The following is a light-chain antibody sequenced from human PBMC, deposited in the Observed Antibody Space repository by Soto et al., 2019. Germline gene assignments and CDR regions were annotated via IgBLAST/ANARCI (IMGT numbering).Light chain of an antibody. CDR3: QQYDNLHLT. Sequence: DIQMTKSPSALSASVGDRFTITCQASQDITNYLHWFQQKPGKAPKLLIYDASNLETGVPSRFSGSGSGTDFTFTISSLQPEDIATYYCQQYDNLHLTFGGGTKVDIK. J-gene: IGKJ4*01. V-gene: IGKV1-33*01. CDR2: DAS. CDR1: QDITNY.